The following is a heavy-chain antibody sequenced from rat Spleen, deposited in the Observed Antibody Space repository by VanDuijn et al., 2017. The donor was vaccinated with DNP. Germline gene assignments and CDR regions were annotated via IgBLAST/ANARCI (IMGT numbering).Heavy chain of an antibody. CDR1: GYSITSNY. D-gene: IGHD1-12*01. Sequence: EVQLQESGPGLVKPSQSLSLTCSVTGYSITSNYWGWIRKFPGNKMEWIGHISYSGSTSYNPSLKSRISITRDTSKNQFFLQLNSVTSEDTATDYCARYRDSYAHWYFDFWGPGTMVTVSS. J-gene: IGHJ1*01. CDR3: ARYRDSYAHWYFDF. V-gene: IGHV3-1*01. CDR2: ISYSGST.